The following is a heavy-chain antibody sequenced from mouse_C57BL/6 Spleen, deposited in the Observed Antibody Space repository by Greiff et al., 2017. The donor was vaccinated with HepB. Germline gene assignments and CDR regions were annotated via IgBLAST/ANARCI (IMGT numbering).Heavy chain of an antibody. V-gene: IGHV2-2*01. CDR1: GFSLTSYG. Sequence: VQVVESGPGLVQPSQSLSITCTASGFSLTSYGVHWVRQSPGKGLEWLGEIWSGGSTDNNAAFISRLSISKDNSKCQVFFKMNSLQADDTSIYYYARNLGDYAMDYWGQGTSVTVSS. D-gene: IGHD4-1*01. CDR2: IWSGGST. CDR3: ARNLGDYAMDY. J-gene: IGHJ4*01.